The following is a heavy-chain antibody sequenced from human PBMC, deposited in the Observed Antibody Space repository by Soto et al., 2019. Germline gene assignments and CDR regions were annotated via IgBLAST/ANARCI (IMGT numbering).Heavy chain of an antibody. CDR1: GFIFGNYS. Sequence: EVQLVESGGGLVRPGGSLRLSCEASGFIFGNYSMNWVRQAPGKGLDWVSTISSRGNFIYYADSVRGRVTISRDNTQNSLHLQLNSQRVEGTAIYYCVRVQKLFGNTVYYYGMDVWGQGATVTGSS. CDR2: ISSRGNFI. J-gene: IGHJ6*02. CDR3: VRVQKLFGNTVYYYGMDV. D-gene: IGHD2-8*01. V-gene: IGHV3-21*02.